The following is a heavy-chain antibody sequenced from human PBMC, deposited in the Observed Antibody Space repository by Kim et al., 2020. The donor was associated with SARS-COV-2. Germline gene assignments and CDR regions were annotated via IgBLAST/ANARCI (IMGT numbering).Heavy chain of an antibody. CDR3: ARLDSSSWYAPSDWFDP. Sequence: GESLKISCKGSGYSFTSYWISWVRQMPGKGLEWMGRIDPSDSYTNYSPSFQGHVTISADKSISTAYLQWSSLKASDTAMYYCARLDSSSWYAPSDWFDPWGQGTLVTVSS. D-gene: IGHD6-13*01. J-gene: IGHJ5*02. CDR1: GYSFTSYW. CDR2: IDPSDSYT. V-gene: IGHV5-10-1*01.